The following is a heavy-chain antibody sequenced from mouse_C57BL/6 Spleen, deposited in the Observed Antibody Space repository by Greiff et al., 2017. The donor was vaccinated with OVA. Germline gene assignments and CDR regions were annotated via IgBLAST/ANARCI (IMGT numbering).Heavy chain of an antibody. V-gene: IGHV1-53*01. D-gene: IGHD1-1*01. CDR3: ARGGLLRDYAMDY. CDR1: GYTFTSYW. Sequence: QVQLQQPGTELVKPGASVKLSCKASGYTFTSYWMHWVKQRPGQGLEWIGNINPSNGGANYNEKFKSKATLTVDKSSSTAYMQLSSLTSEDSAVYYGARGGLLRDYAMDYWGQGTSVTVSS. J-gene: IGHJ4*01. CDR2: INPSNGGA.